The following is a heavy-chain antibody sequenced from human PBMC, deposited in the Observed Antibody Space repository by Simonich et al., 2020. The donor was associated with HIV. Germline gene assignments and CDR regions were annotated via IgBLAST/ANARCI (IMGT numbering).Heavy chain of an antibody. Sequence: QVQLVESGGGVVQPGRSLRLSCAASGITFSIYGMHWVRQAPGKGLGWGAVIWYDGSNKSYADAGKGRFTISRDNSKNTLYLQMNSLRAEDTAVYYCARDEGAYGGDYYYYGMDVWGQGTTVTVSS. CDR3: ARDEGAYGGDYYYYGMDV. CDR1: GITFSIYG. CDR2: IWYDGSNK. J-gene: IGHJ6*02. D-gene: IGHD4-17*01. V-gene: IGHV3-33*01.